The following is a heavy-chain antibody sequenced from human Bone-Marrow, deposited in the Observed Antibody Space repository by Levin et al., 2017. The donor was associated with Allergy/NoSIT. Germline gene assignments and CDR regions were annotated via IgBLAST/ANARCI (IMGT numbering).Heavy chain of an antibody. J-gene: IGHJ4*02. CDR1: GGSIRGGTYY. CDR2: VYPSGGT. D-gene: IGHD4-17*01. V-gene: IGHV4-61*02. CDR3: ARSDYGDED. Sequence: SQTLSLTCTVSGGSIRGGTYYWSWIRQPAGKGLEWIGRVYPSGGTNYNPSLKSRVSISLDTSKNQFSLNLSSVTAADTAVYYCARSDYGDEDWGQGTLVTVSS.